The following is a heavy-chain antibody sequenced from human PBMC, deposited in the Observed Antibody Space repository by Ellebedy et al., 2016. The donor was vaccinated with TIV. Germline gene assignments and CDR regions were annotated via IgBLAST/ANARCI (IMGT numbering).Heavy chain of an antibody. CDR2: IYYSGST. CDR3: ARRTYNSSSVY. CDR1: GGSISSSSYY. V-gene: IGHV4-39*01. J-gene: IGHJ4*02. D-gene: IGHD6-6*01. Sequence: MPSETLSLTCTVSGGSISSSSYYWGWIRQPPGKGLEWIGNIYYSGSTYYNQSLKSRFTISVDTSKNQFSLKLSSVTAAETAVYYCARRTYNSSSVYWGQGTLVTVSS.